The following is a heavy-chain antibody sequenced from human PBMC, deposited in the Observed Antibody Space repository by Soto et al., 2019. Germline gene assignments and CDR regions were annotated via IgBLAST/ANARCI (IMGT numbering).Heavy chain of an antibody. D-gene: IGHD6-19*01. Sequence: GDCLKISCDCSGYSFTIYCIGLVLQMPGEGLEWVWIIYPGDSDTRYSPSFQGQVTISADKSISTAYLQWSSLKASDTAMYYCASSTGYSSGRYVLPISKYYYYYGMDVWGQGTTVTVSS. CDR3: ASSTGYSSGRYVLPISKYYYYYGMDV. CDR1: GYSFTIYC. CDR2: IYPGDSDT. V-gene: IGHV5-51*01. J-gene: IGHJ6*02.